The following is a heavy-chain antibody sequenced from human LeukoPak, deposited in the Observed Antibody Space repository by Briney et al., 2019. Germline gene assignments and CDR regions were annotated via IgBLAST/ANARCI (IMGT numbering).Heavy chain of an antibody. D-gene: IGHD6-6*01. CDR3: ARGVDSSSGLGYYYYMDV. J-gene: IGHJ6*03. CDR1: GSTFSNYA. CDR2: IIPISVTA. Sequence: SVKVSCKASGSTFSNYAISWVRQAPGQGLEWMGGIIPISVTANYAQKFQGRVTITADKSTSTAYMELSSLRSEDTAVYHCARGVDSSSGLGYYYYMDVWGKGTTVTVSS. V-gene: IGHV1-69*06.